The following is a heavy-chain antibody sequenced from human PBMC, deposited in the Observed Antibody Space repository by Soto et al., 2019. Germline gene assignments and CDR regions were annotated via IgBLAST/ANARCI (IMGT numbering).Heavy chain of an antibody. J-gene: IGHJ6*02. Sequence: SVKVSCKASGGTFSSYAISWVRQAPGQGLEWMGGIIPIFGTANYAQKFQGRVTITADKSTSTAYMELSSLRSEDTAVYYCARSRIQETPGYYYGMDVWGQGTTVTVSS. CDR2: IIPIFGTA. CDR3: ARSRIQETPGYYYGMDV. CDR1: GGTFSSYA. V-gene: IGHV1-69*06. D-gene: IGHD5-18*01.